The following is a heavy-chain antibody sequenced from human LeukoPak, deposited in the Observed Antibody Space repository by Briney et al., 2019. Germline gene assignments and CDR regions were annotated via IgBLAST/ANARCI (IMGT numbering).Heavy chain of an antibody. J-gene: IGHJ4*02. CDR3: AKDLDSWKFGYGHYYFDY. CDR1: GYTFTSYG. D-gene: IGHD1-20*01. V-gene: IGHV1-18*01. Sequence: ASVKVSCKASGYTFTSYGISWVRQAPGQGLEWMGWISAYNGNTNYAQKLQGRVTMTTDTSTSTAYMELRSLRSDDTAVYYCAKDLDSWKFGYGHYYFDYWGQGTLVTVSS. CDR2: ISAYNGNT.